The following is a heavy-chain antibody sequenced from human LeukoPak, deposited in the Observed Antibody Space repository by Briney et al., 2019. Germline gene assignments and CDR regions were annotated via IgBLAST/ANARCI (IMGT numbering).Heavy chain of an antibody. Sequence: SVKVSCKASGGTFSSYAISWVRQAPGQGLEWMGGIIPIFGTANYAQKFQGRVTITADESTSTAYMELSSLRSEDTAVYYCARGSFGELPLDYWGQGTLVTVSS. J-gene: IGHJ4*02. CDR2: IIPIFGTA. D-gene: IGHD3-10*01. CDR3: ARGSFGELPLDY. CDR1: GGTFSSYA. V-gene: IGHV1-69*13.